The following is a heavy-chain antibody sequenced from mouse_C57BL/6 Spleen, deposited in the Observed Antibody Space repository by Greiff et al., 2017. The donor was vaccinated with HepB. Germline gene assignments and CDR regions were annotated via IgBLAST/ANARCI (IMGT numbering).Heavy chain of an antibody. CDR1: GYTFTDYY. V-gene: IGHV1-19*01. CDR3: ARKGQAMDY. Sequence: VQLQQSGPVLVKPGASVKMSCKASGYTFTDYYMNWVKQSHGKSLEWIGVINPYNGGTSYNQKFKGKATLTVDKSSSTAYMELNSLTSEDSAVYYCARKGQAMDYWGQGTSVTVSS. CDR2: INPYNGGT. D-gene: IGHD3-3*01. J-gene: IGHJ4*01.